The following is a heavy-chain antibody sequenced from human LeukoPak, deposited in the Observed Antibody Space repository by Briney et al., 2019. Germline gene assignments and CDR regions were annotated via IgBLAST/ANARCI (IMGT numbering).Heavy chain of an antibody. Sequence: SGTLSLTCTVSGGSISSGDYYWSWIRQPPGKGLDWIGYIYYSGSTYYNPSLKSRVTMSVDTSKNQFSLKLSSVTAADTAVYYCARASTMVRGVIGTNWFDPWGQGTLVTVSS. CDR3: ARASTMVRGVIGTNWFDP. CDR2: IYYSGST. CDR1: GGSISSGDYY. J-gene: IGHJ5*02. D-gene: IGHD3-10*01. V-gene: IGHV4-30-4*08.